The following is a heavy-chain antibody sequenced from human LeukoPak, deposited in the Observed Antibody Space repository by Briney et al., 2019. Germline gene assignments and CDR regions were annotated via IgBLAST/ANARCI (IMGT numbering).Heavy chain of an antibody. CDR3: AREDLGVRAVAGTGIDY. J-gene: IGHJ4*02. CDR1: GYTFTSYY. CDR2: INPSGGST. D-gene: IGHD6-19*01. V-gene: IGHV1-46*01. Sequence: GASVKVSCKASGYTFTSYYMHWVRQAPGQGLEWMGIINPSGGSTSYAQKFQCRVTMTRDTSTSTVYMELSSLRSEDTAVYYCAREDLGVRAVAGTGIDYLGQGTLVTVSS.